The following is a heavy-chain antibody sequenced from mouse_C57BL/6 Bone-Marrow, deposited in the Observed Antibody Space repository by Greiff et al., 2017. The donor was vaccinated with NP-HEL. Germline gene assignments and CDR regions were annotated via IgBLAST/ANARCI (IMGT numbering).Heavy chain of an antibody. CDR3: AAIYYGNYEDY. J-gene: IGHJ2*01. V-gene: IGHV1-82*01. Sequence: VQGVESGPELVKPGASVKISCKASGYAFSSSWMNWVKQRPGKGLEWIGRIYPGDGDTNYNGKFKGKATLTADKSSSTAYMQLSSLTSEDSAVYFCAAIYYGNYEDYWGQGTTLTVSS. CDR1: GYAFSSSW. CDR2: IYPGDGDT. D-gene: IGHD2-1*01.